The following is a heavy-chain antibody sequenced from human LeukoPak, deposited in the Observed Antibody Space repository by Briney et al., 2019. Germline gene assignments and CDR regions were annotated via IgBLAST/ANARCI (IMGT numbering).Heavy chain of an antibody. CDR2: ISYDGSNK. V-gene: IGHV3-30-3*01. CDR1: GFTFSSYA. D-gene: IGHD5-12*01. J-gene: IGHJ5*02. Sequence: GGSLRLSCAASGFTFSSYAMHWVRRAPGKGLEWVAVISYDGSNKYYADSVKGRFTISRDNSKNTLYLQMNSLRAEDTAVYYCARGGFSGDENWFDPWGQGTLVTVSS. CDR3: ARGGFSGDENWFDP.